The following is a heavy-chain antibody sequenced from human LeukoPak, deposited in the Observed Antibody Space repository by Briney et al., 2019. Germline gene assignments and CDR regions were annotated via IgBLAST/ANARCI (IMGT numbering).Heavy chain of an antibody. CDR2: ITSSGNNK. J-gene: IGHJ4*02. CDR3: AKIAETSGIYGQGYDY. V-gene: IGHV3-23*05. CDR1: GFTFRTYG. Sequence: AGGSLRLSCAASGFTFRTYGMSWVRQAPGKGLEWVSGITSSGNNKYNADFVKGRFTISRDNSKNPLHLQMNSLRAEDTAVYYCAKIAETSGIYGQGYDYCGQGTLVTVSS. D-gene: IGHD1-26*01.